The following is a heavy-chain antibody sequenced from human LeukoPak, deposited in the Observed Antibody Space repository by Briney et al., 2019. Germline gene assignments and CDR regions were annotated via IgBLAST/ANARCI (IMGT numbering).Heavy chain of an antibody. V-gene: IGHV3-23*01. J-gene: IGHJ6*03. CDR1: GFTFNNYA. CDR2: VSGSGGAT. CDR3: AKNRGGTYKYYMDV. Sequence: GGSLRLSCAASGFTFNNYAMSWVRQAPGMGLEWLSYVSGSGGATYYAASVKGRFTISRDNSKNTVYLQMGSLRGEDTAVYYCAKNRGGTYKYYMDVWGNRTTVTVSS. D-gene: IGHD1-1*01.